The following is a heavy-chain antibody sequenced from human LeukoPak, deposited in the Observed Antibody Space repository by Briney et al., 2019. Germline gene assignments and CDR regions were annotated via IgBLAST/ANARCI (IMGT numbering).Heavy chain of an antibody. CDR1: GFTFNNYA. Sequence: PGASLRLSCAASGFTFNNYAMTWVRQAPGKGLEWVSTVSSSGASTYYADSVKGRFTVSRDNSKNTLYLQMNSLRAEDTAVYYCAKESPVFDYWGQGTLVTVSS. J-gene: IGHJ4*02. V-gene: IGHV3-23*01. CDR3: AKESPVFDY. CDR2: VSSSGAST.